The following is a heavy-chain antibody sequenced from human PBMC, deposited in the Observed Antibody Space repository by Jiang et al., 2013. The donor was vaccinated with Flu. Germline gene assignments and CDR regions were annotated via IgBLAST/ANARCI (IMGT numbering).Heavy chain of an antibody. CDR2: ISYSGST. CDR1: GGSISTSSSY. Sequence: GSGLVKPSETLSLTCTVSGGSISTSSSYWGWIRQPPGKGLEWIGYISYSGSTYFNPSLKSRFTISIDTSKNQFSLKLPSVTAADTAVYYCARHGRTSPTGWFDPWGQGTLVTVSS. J-gene: IGHJ5*02. D-gene: IGHD1/OR15-1a*01. V-gene: IGHV4-39*01. CDR3: ARHGRTSPTGWFDP.